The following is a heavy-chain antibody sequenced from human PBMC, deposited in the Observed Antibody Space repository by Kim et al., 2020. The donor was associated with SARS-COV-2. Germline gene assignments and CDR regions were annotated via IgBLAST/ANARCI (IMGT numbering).Heavy chain of an antibody. CDR3: ARLPRPTSYYYYYYMDV. Sequence: SETLSLTCTVSSDSVSSSLFSWGWIRQPPGKGLEWIGNVYNSGGTYYNSSLKSRVTISVDTSKNQFSLKLNSVTAADTAVYYCARLPRPTSYYYYYYMDVWGRGTTVTVSS. CDR2: VYNSGGT. CDR1: SDSVSSSLFS. J-gene: IGHJ6*03. V-gene: IGHV4-39*01.